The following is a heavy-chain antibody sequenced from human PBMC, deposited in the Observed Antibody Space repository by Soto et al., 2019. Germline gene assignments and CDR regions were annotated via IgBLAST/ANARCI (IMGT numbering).Heavy chain of an antibody. CDR3: ARAYGSGSYYNVGIDY. CDR1: GGSFSGYY. V-gene: IGHV4-34*01. CDR2: INHSGST. J-gene: IGHJ4*02. Sequence: QVQLQQWGAGLLKPSETLSLTCAVSGGSFSGYYWSWIRQPPGKGLEWIGEINHSGSTNYNPSLKSRVTISVDTSKNQFSLKLSSVTAADTAVYYCARAYGSGSYYNVGIDYWGQGTLVTVSS. D-gene: IGHD3-10*01.